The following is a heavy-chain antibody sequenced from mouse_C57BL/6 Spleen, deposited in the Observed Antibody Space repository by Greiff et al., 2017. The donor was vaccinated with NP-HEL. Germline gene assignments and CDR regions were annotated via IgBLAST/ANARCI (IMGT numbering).Heavy chain of an antibody. V-gene: IGHV1-72*01. CDR3: ARSGYYGSSYVWYFDV. CDR1: GYTFTSYW. J-gene: IGHJ1*03. D-gene: IGHD1-1*01. Sequence: QVQLQQPGAELVKPGASVKLSCKASGYTFTSYWMHWVKQRPGRGLEWIGRIDPNSGGTTYNEKFKSKATLTVDKPSSTAYMQLSSLTSEDSAVYYCARSGYYGSSYVWYFDVWGTGTTVTVSS. CDR2: IDPNSGGT.